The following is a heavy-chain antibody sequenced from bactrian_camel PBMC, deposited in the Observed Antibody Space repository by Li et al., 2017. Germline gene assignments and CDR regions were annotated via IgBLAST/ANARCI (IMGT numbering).Heavy chain of an antibody. J-gene: IGHJ4*01. CDR2: IISDGST. CDR3: AAVRLGLLCDFRDGEWAY. CDR1: GFTTRGYS. D-gene: IGHD2*01. V-gene: IGHV3S55*01. Sequence: HVQLVESGGGSVQSRGSLRLACVASGFTTRGYSMGWFRQATGKERELVSSIISDGSTYYTDSVTGRFSISQDNAKNMLYLQMNSLKPEDTAMYSCAAVRLGLLCDFRDGEWAYWGRGTQVTVS.